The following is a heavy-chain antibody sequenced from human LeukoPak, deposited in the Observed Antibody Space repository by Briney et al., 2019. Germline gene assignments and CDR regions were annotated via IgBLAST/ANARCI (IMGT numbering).Heavy chain of an antibody. CDR2: ISGSGGST. CDR3: ANTVYDYVWGSYRDFDY. V-gene: IGHV3-23*01. D-gene: IGHD3-16*02. J-gene: IGHJ4*02. CDR1: GFTFSSYA. Sequence: PGGSLRLSCAASGFTFSSYAMSWVRQAPGKGLEWVSAISGSGGSTYYADSVKGRFTISRDNSKNTLYLQMNSLRAEDTAVYYCANTVYDYVWGSYRDFDYWGQGTLVTVSS.